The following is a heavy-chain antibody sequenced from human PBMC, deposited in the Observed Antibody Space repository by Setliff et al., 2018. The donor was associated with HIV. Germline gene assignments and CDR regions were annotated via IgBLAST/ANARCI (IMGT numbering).Heavy chain of an antibody. V-gene: IGHV1-69*13. J-gene: IGHJ3*02. CDR3: AIDPGADGYPSGCAFDI. D-gene: IGHD2-21*01. Sequence: SVKVSCKTSGGTFSTFGISWVRQAPGQGLEWMGGIIPIFGTANYAQNFQGRVTITADESTTTAYMELSSLRTEDTAVYYCAIDPGADGYPSGCAFDIWGQGTMVTVSS. CDR2: IIPIFGTA. CDR1: GGTFSTFG.